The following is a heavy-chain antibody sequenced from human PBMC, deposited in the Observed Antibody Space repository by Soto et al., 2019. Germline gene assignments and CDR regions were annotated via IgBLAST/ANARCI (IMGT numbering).Heavy chain of an antibody. V-gene: IGHV3-21*01. D-gene: IGHD5-18*01. CDR1: GFTFSSYS. CDR2: ISSSSSYI. Sequence: GGSLRLSCAASGFTFSSYSMNWVRQAPGKGLEWVSSISSSSSYIYYADSVKGRFTISRDNAKNSLYLQMNSLRAEDTAVYYCAVDGYSYGAYYFDYWGQGTLVTVSS. CDR3: AVDGYSYGAYYFDY. J-gene: IGHJ4*02.